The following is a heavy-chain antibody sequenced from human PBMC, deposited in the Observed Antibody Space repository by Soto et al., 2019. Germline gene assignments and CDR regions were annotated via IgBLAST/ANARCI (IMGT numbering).Heavy chain of an antibody. CDR2: FNGNNGNT. Sequence: ASVKVSCKASGYTFTDCVISWVRQAPGQGLEWMGYFNGNNGNTHCAQKFQGRVTMTTDTSTNTAYMELRSLTCDDTAVYYCERARLTSSSYYGVDYWGQGTLVTVSS. CDR3: ERARLTSSSYYGVDY. D-gene: IGHD6-13*01. CDR1: GYTFTDCV. J-gene: IGHJ4*02. V-gene: IGHV1-18*01.